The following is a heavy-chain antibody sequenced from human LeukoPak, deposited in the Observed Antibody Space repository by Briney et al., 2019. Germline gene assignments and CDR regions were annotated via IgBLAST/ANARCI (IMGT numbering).Heavy chain of an antibody. CDR2: TNSDGSST. J-gene: IGHJ4*02. CDR3: ARGIGGVGSY. Sequence: GGPLRLSCAASGFTFSSNWMHWVRQAPGKGLLWVSRTNSDGSSTNYADSVKGRFTISRDNAENALYLQKNSLRAEYTAVYYCARGIGGVGSYWGQGTLVTVSS. D-gene: IGHD2-8*02. V-gene: IGHV3-74*01. CDR1: GFTFSSNW.